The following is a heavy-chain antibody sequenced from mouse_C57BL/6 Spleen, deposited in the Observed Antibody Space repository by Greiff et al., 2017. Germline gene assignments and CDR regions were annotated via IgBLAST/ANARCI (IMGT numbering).Heavy chain of an antibody. CDR1: GYTFTSYW. D-gene: IGHD3-2*02. V-gene: IGHV1-61*01. J-gene: IGHJ4*01. Sequence: VQLQQPGAELVRPGSSVKLSCKASGYTFTSYWMDWVKQRPGQGLEWIGNIYPSDSETHYNQKFKDKATLTVDKSSSTAYMQLSSLTSEDSAVYYCARPTAQAYYYAMDYWGQGTSVTVSS. CDR2: IYPSDSET. CDR3: ARPTAQAYYYAMDY.